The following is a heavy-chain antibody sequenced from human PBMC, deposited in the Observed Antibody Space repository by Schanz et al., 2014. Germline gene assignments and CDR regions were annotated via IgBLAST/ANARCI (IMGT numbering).Heavy chain of an antibody. Sequence: QVQLVQSGAEVKKPGASVKVSCKASGYTFISYGIKWVRQAPGQGLEWMGWINPNSGTTNYAQKFQGWVTMTRNTSISTAYMELSSLRSEDTAVYYCARLGTGMAVAGSVIDSYYYYMDVWGEGTTVTVSS. V-gene: IGHV1-8*02. CDR2: INPNSGTT. D-gene: IGHD6-19*01. J-gene: IGHJ6*03. CDR1: GYTFISYG. CDR3: ARLGTGMAVAGSVIDSYYYYMDV.